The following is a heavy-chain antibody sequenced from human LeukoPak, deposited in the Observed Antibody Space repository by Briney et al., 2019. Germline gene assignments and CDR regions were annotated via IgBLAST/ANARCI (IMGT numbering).Heavy chain of an antibody. CDR2: INTSGDSK. Sequence: GGSLRLSCAASGFTSSDSAMNWVRQAPGKGLEWVSAINTSGDSKFYADSVRGRFTISRDKSKNTLYLQMNSLRAEDTAVYYCAGVVGYSSGWYGGYYGMDVWGQGTTVTVSS. J-gene: IGHJ6*02. D-gene: IGHD6-19*01. V-gene: IGHV3-23*01. CDR1: GFTSSDSA. CDR3: AGVVGYSSGWYGGYYGMDV.